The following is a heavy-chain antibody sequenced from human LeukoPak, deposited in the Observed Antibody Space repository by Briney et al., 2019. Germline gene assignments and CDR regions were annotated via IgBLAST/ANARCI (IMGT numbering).Heavy chain of an antibody. Sequence: SVKVSCKASGGTFSSYAISWVRQAPGQGLEWMGGTIPIFGTANYAQKFQGRVTITTDESTSTAYMELSSLRSEDTAVYYCARGVYYYGSGSYYSPYYFDYWGQGTLVTVSS. D-gene: IGHD3-10*01. CDR1: GGTFSSYA. CDR2: TIPIFGTA. J-gene: IGHJ4*02. CDR3: ARGVYYYGSGSYYSPYYFDY. V-gene: IGHV1-69*05.